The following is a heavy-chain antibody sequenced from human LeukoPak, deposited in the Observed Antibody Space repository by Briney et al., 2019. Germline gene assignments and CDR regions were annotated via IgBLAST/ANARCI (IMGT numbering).Heavy chain of an antibody. CDR1: GFSFNTYW. J-gene: IGHJ4*02. Sequence: GGSLRLSCAASGFSFNTYWMTWVRQAPGKGLEWVANVNQGGSETYYVDSVKGRFIISRDNAKNSMYLQMNSLRAEDTAVYYCVRGGLYHYSGTSGDYWGQGTLVTVSS. V-gene: IGHV3-7*01. CDR3: VRGGLYHYSGTSGDY. D-gene: IGHD3-16*02. CDR2: VNQGGSET.